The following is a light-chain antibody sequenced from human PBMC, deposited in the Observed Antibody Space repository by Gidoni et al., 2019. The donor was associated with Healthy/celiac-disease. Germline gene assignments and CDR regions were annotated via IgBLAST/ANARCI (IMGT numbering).Light chain of an antibody. CDR3: AAWDDSLNVVV. CDR1: SSNIGNNA. J-gene: IGLJ2*01. Sequence: QSVLTQPPSVSEAPRQRVTIPCSGSSSNIGNNAVNWYQQLPGKAPKLLIYYDDLLPSGVSDRFSGSKSGTSASLAISGLQSEDEADYYCAAWDDSLNVVVFGGGTKLTV. V-gene: IGLV1-36*01. CDR2: YDD.